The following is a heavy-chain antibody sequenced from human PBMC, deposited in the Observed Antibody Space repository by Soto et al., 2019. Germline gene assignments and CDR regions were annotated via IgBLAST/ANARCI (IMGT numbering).Heavy chain of an antibody. CDR3: ARAVPYSGSYVLGWGWYYFDY. J-gene: IGHJ4*02. D-gene: IGHD1-26*01. Sequence: QVQLQESGPGLVKPSQTLSLTCTVSGGSISSGGYYWSWIRQHPGKGLEWIGYIYYSGSTYYNPSLKTRVTISVDTSKNQFSLKLSSVTAADTAVYYCARAVPYSGSYVLGWGWYYFDYWGQGTLVTVSS. V-gene: IGHV4-31*03. CDR2: IYYSGST. CDR1: GGSISSGGYY.